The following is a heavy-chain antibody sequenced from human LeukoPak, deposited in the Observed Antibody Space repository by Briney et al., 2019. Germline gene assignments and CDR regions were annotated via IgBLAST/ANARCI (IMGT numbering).Heavy chain of an antibody. Sequence: GGSLRLSCAASGFTFDDYATHWVRQAPGKGLEWVSGISWNSGSIGYADSVKGRFTISRDNAKNSLYLQMNSLRAEDTALYYCAKARGTYSSGWSDYWGQGTLVTVSS. CDR1: GFTFDDYA. D-gene: IGHD6-19*01. V-gene: IGHV3-9*01. J-gene: IGHJ4*02. CDR3: AKARGTYSSGWSDY. CDR2: ISWNSGSI.